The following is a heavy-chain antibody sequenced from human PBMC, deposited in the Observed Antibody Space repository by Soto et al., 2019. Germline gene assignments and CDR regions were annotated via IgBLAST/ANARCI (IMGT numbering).Heavy chain of an antibody. V-gene: IGHV4-30-4*08. CDR3: ARNYYDSSSYFRSCYFDY. Sequence: SETLSLTCTVSGGSLISGGYYWSWIRQHPGKGLEWIGYIYYSGSTYYNPSLKSRVTISVDTSKNQFSLKLSSVTAADTAVYYCARNYYDSSSYFRSCYFDYWGKGTLVTVAS. CDR2: IYYSGST. D-gene: IGHD3-22*01. CDR1: GGSLISGGYY. J-gene: IGHJ4*02.